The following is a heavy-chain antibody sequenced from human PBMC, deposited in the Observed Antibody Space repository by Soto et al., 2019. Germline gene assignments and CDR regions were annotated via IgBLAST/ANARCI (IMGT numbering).Heavy chain of an antibody. D-gene: IGHD6-13*01. J-gene: IGHJ4*02. CDR3: ARARGYSSSWYEDY. CDR2: INHSGST. Sequence: QVQLQQWGAGLLKPSETLSLTCAVYGGSFSGYYWSWIRQPPGKGLEWIGEINHSGSTNYNPSLKSRVTRSVDTSKNQFSLKLSSVTAADTAVYYCARARGYSSSWYEDYWCQGTLVTVSS. V-gene: IGHV4-34*01. CDR1: GGSFSGYY.